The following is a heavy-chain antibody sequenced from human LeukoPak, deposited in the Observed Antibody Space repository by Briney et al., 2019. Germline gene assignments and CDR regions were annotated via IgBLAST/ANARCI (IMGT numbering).Heavy chain of an antibody. Sequence: SETLSLTCAVYGGSFSGYYWSWIRQPPGKGLEWIGEINHSGSTNYNPSLKSRVTISVDTSKNQFSLKLSSVTAADTAVYYCARGFLTVDYWGQGTLVTVSS. CDR3: ARGFLTVDY. J-gene: IGHJ4*02. CDR1: GGSFSGYY. CDR2: INHSGST. V-gene: IGHV4-34*01. D-gene: IGHD2/OR15-2a*01.